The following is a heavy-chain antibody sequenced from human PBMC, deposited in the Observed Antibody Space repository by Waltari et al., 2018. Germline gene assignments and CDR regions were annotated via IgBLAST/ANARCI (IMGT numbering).Heavy chain of an antibody. Sequence: QVQLQESGPGLVKSSETLSLTCDVSGYAVNSGFYWGWIRQAPGKGLEWVATIYHDGTTFYNPSLKSRLSVSMDTSKNQISLTLKSVTAADTAVYYCSRQVLGYCTNAACRRLESWGRGTLVTVSS. CDR3: SRQVLGYCTNAACRRLES. CDR2: IYHDGTT. CDR1: GYAVNSGFY. J-gene: IGHJ4*02. V-gene: IGHV4-38-2*01. D-gene: IGHD2-8*01.